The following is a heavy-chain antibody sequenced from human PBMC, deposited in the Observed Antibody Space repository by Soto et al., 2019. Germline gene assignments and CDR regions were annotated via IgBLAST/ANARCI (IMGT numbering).Heavy chain of an antibody. V-gene: IGHV4-34*01. CDR2: IKHSGST. J-gene: IGHJ5*02. CDR1: GVSFSGYY. D-gene: IGHD6-19*01. Sequence: SETLSLTCAVYGVSFSGYYWSCIRQPQGKGLEGMGEIKHSGSTNYNPSLKSRVTISVDTSKNQFSLKLSSVTAADTAVYYCARGRRLVNNWFDPWGQGTLVTVS. CDR3: ARGRRLVNNWFDP.